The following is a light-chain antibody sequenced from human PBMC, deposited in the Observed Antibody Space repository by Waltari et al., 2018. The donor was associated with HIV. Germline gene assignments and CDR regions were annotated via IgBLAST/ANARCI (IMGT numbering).Light chain of an antibody. CDR1: QSLLHSNGYNC. CDR3: MQTLQTPFT. CDR2: LGS. V-gene: IGKV2-28*01. J-gene: IGKJ3*01. Sequence: DIVMTQSPLSLPVTPGEPASISCRSSQSLLHSNGYNCLDWYLQKPGQSPQLLIYLGSSRASGVPDRFSGSGSGTDFTLKISRVEAEDVGVYYCMQTLQTPFTFGPGSKVDI.